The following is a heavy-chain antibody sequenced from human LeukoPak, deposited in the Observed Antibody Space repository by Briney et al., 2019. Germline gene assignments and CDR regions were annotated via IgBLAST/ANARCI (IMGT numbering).Heavy chain of an antibody. CDR2: IHYTGST. CDR3: ARLSKDTVVLPAAMAHYFDY. V-gene: IGHV4-59*08. D-gene: IGHD2-2*01. J-gene: IGHJ4*02. Sequence: SETLSLTCTVSGGFSSGYYWSWIRQPPGKGLQLIGYIHYTGSTNYNPSLESRVTLSVDTSKNQFSLKLRSVTAADTAVYYCARLSKDTVVLPAAMAHYFDYWGQGTLVTVSS. CDR1: GGFSSGYY.